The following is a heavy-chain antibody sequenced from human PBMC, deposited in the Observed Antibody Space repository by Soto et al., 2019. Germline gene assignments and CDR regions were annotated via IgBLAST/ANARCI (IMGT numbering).Heavy chain of an antibody. CDR2: INAGNGNT. V-gene: IGHV1-3*01. D-gene: IGHD3-3*01. J-gene: IGHJ4*02. Sequence: ASVKVSCKASGYTFTSYSMHWVLQAPGQRLEWMGWINAGNGNTKYSQKFQGRVTITRDTSASTAYMELSSLRSEDTAVYYCAREDFTIFGVVPSHFDYWGQGTLVTVSS. CDR1: GYTFTSYS. CDR3: AREDFTIFGVVPSHFDY.